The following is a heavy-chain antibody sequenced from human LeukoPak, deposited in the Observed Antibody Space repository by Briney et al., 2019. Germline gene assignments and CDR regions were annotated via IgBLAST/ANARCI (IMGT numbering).Heavy chain of an antibody. J-gene: IGHJ4*02. CDR2: INTDGSST. CDR3: ARGSSWPDY. D-gene: IGHD6-13*01. CDR1: GFTVSGSW. Sequence: GGSLRLSCAASGFTVSGSWMHWVRQAPGKGLVWVSRINTDGSSTTSADSVKGRFTISRDNANNTPYLQMNSLRGEDTAVYYCARGSSWPDYWGQGTLVTVSS. V-gene: IGHV3-74*01.